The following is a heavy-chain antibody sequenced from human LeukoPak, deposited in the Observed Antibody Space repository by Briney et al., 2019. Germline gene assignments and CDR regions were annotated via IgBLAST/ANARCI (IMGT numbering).Heavy chain of an antibody. CDR2: ISYDGSNK. D-gene: IGHD2-2*01. V-gene: IGHV3-30-3*01. Sequence: PGGSLRLSCAASGFTFSSYAVQWVRQAPGKGLGWVAVISYDGSNKYYADSVKGRFTISRDNSKNTLYLQMNSLRAEDTAVYYCAKDCSSTSCYGYWGQGTLVTVSS. J-gene: IGHJ4*02. CDR1: GFTFSSYA. CDR3: AKDCSSTSCYGY.